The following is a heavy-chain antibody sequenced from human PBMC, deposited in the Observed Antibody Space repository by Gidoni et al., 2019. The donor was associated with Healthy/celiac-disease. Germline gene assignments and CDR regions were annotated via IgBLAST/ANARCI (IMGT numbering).Heavy chain of an antibody. Sequence: QVQLVQSGDEVKKPGASVNVTCKASGYTFPGYYLHEVRQAPGQGLEWMGWINPNSGGTNYAPKFQGWVTMTRDTSISTAYMELSRLRSYVTAVYYCARGHVLRYFDWLNDYYYYGMDVWGQGTTVTVSS. D-gene: IGHD3-9*01. J-gene: IGHJ6*02. CDR2: INPNSGGT. CDR1: GYTFPGYY. CDR3: ARGHVLRYFDWLNDYYYYGMDV. V-gene: IGHV1-2*04.